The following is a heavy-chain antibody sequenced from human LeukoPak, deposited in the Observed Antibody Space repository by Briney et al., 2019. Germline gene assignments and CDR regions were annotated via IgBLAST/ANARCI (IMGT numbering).Heavy chain of an antibody. Sequence: SQTLSLTCTVSGGSISSGDYYWSWIRQPPGKGLERIGYIYYSGSTYYHPSLKSRVTISVDTSKNQFSLKLSSVTAADTAVYYCASQSLLVGYSYPWGQGTLVTVSS. CDR3: ASQSLLVGYSYP. D-gene: IGHD5-18*01. CDR2: IYYSGST. V-gene: IGHV4-30-4*01. CDR1: GGSISSGDYY. J-gene: IGHJ5*02.